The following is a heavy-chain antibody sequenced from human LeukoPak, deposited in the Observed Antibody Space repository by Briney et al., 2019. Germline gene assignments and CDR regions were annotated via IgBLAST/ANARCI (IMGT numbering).Heavy chain of an antibody. CDR1: GYTFTGYY. CDR3: ASPGGGVAGHFDY. J-gene: IGHJ4*02. V-gene: IGHV1-2*02. D-gene: IGHD6-19*01. Sequence: ASVKVSCKASGYTFTGYYIHWVRQAPGQGLEWMGFINPNSGGTNYAQKFQGRVTMTRDTSISTAYMELSSLTSDDTAVYYCASPGGGVAGHFDYWGQGTRVTVSS. CDR2: INPNSGGT.